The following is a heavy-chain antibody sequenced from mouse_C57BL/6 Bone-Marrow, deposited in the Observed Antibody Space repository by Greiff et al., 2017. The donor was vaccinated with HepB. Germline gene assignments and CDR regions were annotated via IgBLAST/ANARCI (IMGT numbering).Heavy chain of an antibody. CDR1: GYTFTSYW. J-gene: IGHJ4*01. CDR2: IKPNSGGT. Sequence: QVQLQQPGAELVKPGASVKLSCKASGYTFTSYWMHWVKQRPGRGLEWIGRIKPNSGGTKYNEKFKSKATLTVDKPSSTAYMQLSSLTSEDSAVYYCARYWDGYYYYAMDYWGQGTSVTVSS. V-gene: IGHV1-72*01. CDR3: ARYWDGYYYYAMDY. D-gene: IGHD2-3*01.